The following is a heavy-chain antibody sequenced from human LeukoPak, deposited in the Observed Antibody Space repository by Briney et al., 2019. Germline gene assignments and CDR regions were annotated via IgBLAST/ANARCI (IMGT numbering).Heavy chain of an antibody. D-gene: IGHD6-13*01. V-gene: IGHV4-59*01. CDR3: ARQQQLVFNFQRYGWFDP. CDR1: GGSISSFY. J-gene: IGHJ5*02. Sequence: SETLSLTCTVSGGSISSFYWSWIRQPPGNGLECIGYIYYTGNTYSTPSLKSRVSISVDTSKNQFSLKLTSVTAADTAVYYCARQQQLVFNFQRYGWFDPWGQGTLVTVSS. CDR2: IYYTGNT.